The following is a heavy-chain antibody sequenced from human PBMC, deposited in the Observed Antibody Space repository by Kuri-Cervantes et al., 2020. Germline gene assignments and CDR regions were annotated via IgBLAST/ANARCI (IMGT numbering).Heavy chain of an antibody. CDR3: AKSSRSYNWGFFDF. D-gene: IGHD1-26*01. CDR1: GFTFSSYG. Sequence: GESLKISCAASGFTFSSYGMNWVRQAPGKGLEWVSGISLTGNTAYYADSVRGRFTISRDNSQSTLYLQMNSLRAEDTAVYYCAKSSRSYNWGFFDFWGQGTLVTVSS. CDR2: ISLTGNTA. J-gene: IGHJ4*02. V-gene: IGHV3-23*01.